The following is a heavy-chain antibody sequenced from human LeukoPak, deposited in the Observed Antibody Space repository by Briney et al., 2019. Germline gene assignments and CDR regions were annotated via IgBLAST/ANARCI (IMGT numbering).Heavy chain of an antibody. V-gene: IGHV4-61*02. CDR2: IYTSGST. CDR1: GNSISSGDNY. CDR3: ASRSGSFNFDY. Sequence: PSETLSLTCTVSGNSISSGDNYWSWIRQPAGKGLEWIGRIYTSGSTNYNPSLKSRVTISVDTSKNQFSLKLSSVTAADTAVYYCASRSGSFNFDYWGQGTLVTVSS. J-gene: IGHJ4*02. D-gene: IGHD6-19*01.